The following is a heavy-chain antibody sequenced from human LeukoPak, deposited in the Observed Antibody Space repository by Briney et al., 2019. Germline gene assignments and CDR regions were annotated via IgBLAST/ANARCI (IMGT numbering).Heavy chain of an antibody. CDR2: ISAYNGNT. D-gene: IGHD3-9*01. Sequence: ASVKVSCKASGYTFTSYGISRVRQAPGQGLEWVGWISAYNGNTNYAQKLQGRVTMTTDTSTSTAYMELRSLRSDDTAVYYCASVLRYFDWLGAFDIWGQGTMVTVSS. J-gene: IGHJ3*02. CDR1: GYTFTSYG. CDR3: ASVLRYFDWLGAFDI. V-gene: IGHV1-18*01.